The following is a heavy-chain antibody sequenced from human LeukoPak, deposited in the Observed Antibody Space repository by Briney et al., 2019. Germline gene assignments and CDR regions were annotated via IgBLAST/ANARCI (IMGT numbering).Heavy chain of an antibody. Sequence: ASVKVSCKASRSTFTNFYIHWVRQAPGQGLEWMGWINPNSGGTNYAQKFQGRVTMTRDTSISTAYMELSRLRSDDTAVYYCARGTLRYCSSTSCSYYFDYWGQGTLVTVSS. J-gene: IGHJ4*02. D-gene: IGHD2-2*01. CDR2: INPNSGGT. CDR3: ARGTLRYCSSTSCSYYFDY. V-gene: IGHV1-2*02. CDR1: RSTFTNFY.